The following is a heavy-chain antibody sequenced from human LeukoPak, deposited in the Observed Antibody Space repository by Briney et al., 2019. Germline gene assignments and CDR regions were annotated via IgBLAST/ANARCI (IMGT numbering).Heavy chain of an antibody. J-gene: IGHJ6*03. CDR1: GGTFSSYA. V-gene: IGHV1-69*13. CDR2: IIPVFGTA. CDR3: ARDRVAAAGTGYYYYMDV. Sequence: SVKVSCKASGGTFSSYAISWVRQAPGQGLEWMGGIIPVFGTANYAQKFQGRVTITADESTSTAYMELSSLRSEDTAVYYCARDRVAAAGTGYYYYMDVWGKGTTVTVSS. D-gene: IGHD6-13*01.